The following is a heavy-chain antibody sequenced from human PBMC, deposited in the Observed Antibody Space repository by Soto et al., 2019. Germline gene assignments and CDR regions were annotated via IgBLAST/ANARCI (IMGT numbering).Heavy chain of an antibody. Sequence: GGSLRLSCAASGFTFRTFAMHWVRQAPGMGLEWVAIIYFDGSEQYYGESVKGRFTISRDNSKDTVFLQMNSLRAEDTAVYFCVREQDTYPPRALDLWGQGTKVTVSS. CDR2: IYFDGSEQ. CDR3: VREQDTYPPRALDL. J-gene: IGHJ3*01. CDR1: GFTFRTFA. V-gene: IGHV3-33*01.